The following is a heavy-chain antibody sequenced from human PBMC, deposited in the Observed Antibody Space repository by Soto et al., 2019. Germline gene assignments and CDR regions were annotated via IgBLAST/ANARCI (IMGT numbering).Heavy chain of an antibody. D-gene: IGHD1-26*01. CDR1: VASVSLYS. Sequence: SETLSLTCTVSVASVSLYSWSCMRHPPGKGLEWVGYMDYTGSTNPNPSLTSRVSMSPDTSKNQFSLKLYSVTAADTAVYYCARARGTYFDFWGQGSLVTVSS. V-gene: IGHV4-59*02. CDR3: ARARGTYFDF. J-gene: IGHJ4*02. CDR2: MDYTGST.